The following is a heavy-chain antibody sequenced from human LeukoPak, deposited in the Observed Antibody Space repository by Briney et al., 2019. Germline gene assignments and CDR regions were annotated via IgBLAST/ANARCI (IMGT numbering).Heavy chain of an antibody. V-gene: IGHV3-9*01. CDR3: AKDLGQQLASHDYYYYYGMDV. CDR2: ISWNSGSI. CDR1: GFTFDDYA. Sequence: PGGSLRLSCAASGFTFDDYAMHWVRQAPGKGLEWVSGISWNSGSIGYADSVKGRFTISRDNAKNSLYLQMNSLRAEDTALYYCAKDLGQQLASHDYYYYYGMDVWGQGTTVTVSS. J-gene: IGHJ6*02. D-gene: IGHD6-13*01.